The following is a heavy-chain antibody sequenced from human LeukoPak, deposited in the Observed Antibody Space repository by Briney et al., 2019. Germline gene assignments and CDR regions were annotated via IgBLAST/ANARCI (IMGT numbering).Heavy chain of an antibody. J-gene: IGHJ4*02. V-gene: IGHV3-21*01. CDR3: ARDRGQG. Sequence: PGGSLRLSCAVSGFTFSSYTMNWVRQAPGKGLEWVSSISGSSIYIYYADSVKGRFTISRDDAKNSLYLQMNSLRAEDTAVYYCARDRGQGWGQGTLVTVSS. CDR2: ISGSSIYI. CDR1: GFTFSSYT.